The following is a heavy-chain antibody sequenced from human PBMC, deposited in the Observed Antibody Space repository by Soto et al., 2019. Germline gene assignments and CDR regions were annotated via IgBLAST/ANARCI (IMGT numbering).Heavy chain of an antibody. V-gene: IGHV1-18*01. CDR3: ARGESSPIYYYYGMDV. D-gene: IGHD2-2*01. Sequence: ASVKVSCKASGYTFTSYGISWVRQAPGQGLEWMGWISAYNGNTKYAQKLQGRVTMTTDTSTSTAYMELRSLRSDDTAVYYCARGESSPIYYYYGMDVWGQGTTVTVSS. CDR1: GYTFTSYG. CDR2: ISAYNGNT. J-gene: IGHJ6*02.